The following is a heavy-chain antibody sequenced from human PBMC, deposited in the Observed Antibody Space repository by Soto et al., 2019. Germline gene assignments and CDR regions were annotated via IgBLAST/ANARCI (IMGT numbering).Heavy chain of an antibody. V-gene: IGHV1-2*02. D-gene: IGHD5-12*01. CDR1: GYTFTGYY. CDR2: INPNSGGT. J-gene: IGHJ5*02. CDR3: ARDNYSGYGNWFDP. Sequence: GASVKVSCKASGYTFTGYYMHWVRQAPGQGLEWMGWINPNSGGTNYAQKFQGRVTMTRDTSISTAYMELSRLRSDDTAVYYCARDNYSGYGNWFDPWGQGTLVTVSS.